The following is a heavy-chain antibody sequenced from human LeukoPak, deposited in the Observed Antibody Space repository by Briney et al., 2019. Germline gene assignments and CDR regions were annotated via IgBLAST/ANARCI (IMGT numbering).Heavy chain of an antibody. Sequence: GGSLRLSCAASGFTLSSYAMSWVRQAPGKGLEWVSAISDTGNTYHTDSVQGRFTISRDSSKNTLFLQMNRLRPEDAAVYYCARAPVTTCRGAFCYPFDYWGRGTLVTVSS. CDR3: ARAPVTTCRGAFCYPFDY. J-gene: IGHJ4*02. V-gene: IGHV3-23*01. CDR1: GFTLSSYA. D-gene: IGHD2-15*01. CDR2: ISDTGNT.